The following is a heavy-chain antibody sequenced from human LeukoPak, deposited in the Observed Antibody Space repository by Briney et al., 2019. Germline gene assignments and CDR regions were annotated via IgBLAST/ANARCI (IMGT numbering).Heavy chain of an antibody. Sequence: PGGSPRLSCAASGFTFSSYSMNWVRQAPGKGLEWVSYISSSSTIYYADSVKGRFTISRDNAKNSLYLQMNSLRDEDTAVYYCARIDSSSWYGDLAYWGQGTLVTVSS. CDR2: ISSSSTI. V-gene: IGHV3-48*02. J-gene: IGHJ4*02. D-gene: IGHD6-13*01. CDR3: ARIDSSSWYGDLAY. CDR1: GFTFSSYS.